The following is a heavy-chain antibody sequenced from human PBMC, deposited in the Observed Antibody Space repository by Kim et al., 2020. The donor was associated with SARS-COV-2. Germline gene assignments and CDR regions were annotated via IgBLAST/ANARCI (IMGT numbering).Heavy chain of an antibody. CDR3: ARDHLLAAAGTDGYYYYYGMDV. D-gene: IGHD6-13*01. CDR1: GYTFTSYA. Sequence: ASVKVSCKASGYTFTSYAMNWVRQAPGQELEWMGWINTNTGNPTYAQGFTGRFVFSLDTSVSTAYLQISSLKAEDTAVYYCARDHLLAAAGTDGYYYYYGMDVWGQGTTVTVSS. CDR2: INTNTGNP. V-gene: IGHV7-4-1*02. J-gene: IGHJ6*02.